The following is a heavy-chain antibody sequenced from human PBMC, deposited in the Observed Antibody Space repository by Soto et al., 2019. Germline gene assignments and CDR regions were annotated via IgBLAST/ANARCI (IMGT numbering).Heavy chain of an antibody. CDR2: IWYDGSNK. CDR3: AAGASAFDI. CDR1: GFTFSSYG. V-gene: IGHV3-33*01. Sequence: ESGGGVVQPGRSLRLSCAASGFTFSSYGMHWVRQAPGKGLEWVAVIWYDGSNKYYADSVKGRFTISRDNSKNTLYLQMNSLRAEDTAVYYCAAGASAFDIWGQGTMVTVSS. J-gene: IGHJ3*02. D-gene: IGHD3-10*01.